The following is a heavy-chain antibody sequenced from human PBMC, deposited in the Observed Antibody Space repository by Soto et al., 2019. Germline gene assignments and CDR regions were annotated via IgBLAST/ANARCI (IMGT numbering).Heavy chain of an antibody. V-gene: IGHV1-8*01. CDR2: INPDSDNT. J-gene: IGHJ6*02. D-gene: IGHD2-2*01. Sequence: QVQLVQSGAEVKKPGASVKVSCETSGYTFTNYDINWLRQAAGQGLEWMGWINPDSDNTGYAQKFQGRVTMTRDTSISTAYMEMNSLRSEDTAVYYCARGRRYCTTTSCYPPALFPYGMDVWGQGTTVTVSS. CDR1: GYTFTNYD. CDR3: ARGRRYCTTTSCYPPALFPYGMDV.